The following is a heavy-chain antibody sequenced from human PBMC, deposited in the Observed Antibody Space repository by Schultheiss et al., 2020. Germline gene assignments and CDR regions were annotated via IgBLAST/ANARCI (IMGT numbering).Heavy chain of an antibody. Sequence: GGSLRLSCAASGFTFSSYGMHWVRQASGKGLEWVGRIRSKANSYATAYAASVKGRFTISRDDSKNTAYLQMNSLKTEDTAVYYCTSPLYYYDSSGYNWGQGTLVTVSS. J-gene: IGHJ4*02. CDR2: IRSKANSYAT. D-gene: IGHD3-22*01. V-gene: IGHV3-73*01. CDR3: TSPLYYYDSSGYN. CDR1: GFTFSSYG.